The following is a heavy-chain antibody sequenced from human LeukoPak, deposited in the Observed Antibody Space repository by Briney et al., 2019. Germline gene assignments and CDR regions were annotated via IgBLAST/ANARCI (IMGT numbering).Heavy chain of an antibody. CDR3: AKGIFEYSDVDAFDI. CDR1: GFTFSSYA. V-gene: IGHV3-23*01. J-gene: IGHJ3*02. D-gene: IGHD1-26*01. CDR2: ISGSGGST. Sequence: GGSLRLSCAASGFTFSSYAMSWVRQAPGKGLEWVSAISGSGGSTYYADSVKGRFTISRDNSKNTPYLQMNSLRAEDTAVYYCAKGIFEYSDVDAFDIWGQGTMVTVSS.